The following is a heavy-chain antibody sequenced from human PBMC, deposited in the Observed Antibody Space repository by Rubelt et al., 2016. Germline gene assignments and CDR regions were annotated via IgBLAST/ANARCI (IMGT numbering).Heavy chain of an antibody. J-gene: IGHJ4*02. Sequence: VQLVESGGGVVQPGRSLRLSCAASGFTFSSYGMHWVRQAPGKGLEWVSAISGSGGSTYYADSVKGRFTISRDNSKNTLYLQMNSLRAEDTAVYYCAKRRSSGSDYWGQGTLVTVSS. CDR3: AKRRSSGSDY. D-gene: IGHD6-19*01. CDR1: GFTFSSYG. CDR2: ISGSGGST. V-gene: IGHV3-23*04.